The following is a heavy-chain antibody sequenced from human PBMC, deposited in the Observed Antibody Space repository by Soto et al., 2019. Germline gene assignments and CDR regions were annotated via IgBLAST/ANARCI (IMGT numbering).Heavy chain of an antibody. CDR1: GGSISSYY. CDR2: IYTSGST. V-gene: IGHV4-4*07. J-gene: IGHJ6*02. Sequence: LSLTCTVSGGSISSYYWSWIRQPAGKGLEWIGRIYTSGSTNYNPSLKSRVTMSVDTSKNQFSLKLSSVTAADTAVYYCARDHPGEQWQEENYYYYGMDVWGQGTTVTVSS. D-gene: IGHD6-19*01. CDR3: ARDHPGEQWQEENYYYYGMDV.